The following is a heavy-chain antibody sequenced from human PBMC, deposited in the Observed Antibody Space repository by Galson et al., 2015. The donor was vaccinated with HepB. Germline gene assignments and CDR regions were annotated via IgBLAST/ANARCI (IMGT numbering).Heavy chain of an antibody. Sequence: SLRLSCAASGFTFSSYWMTWVRQAPGKGLEWVANINQDGGEKDYVDSVKGRFTVSRDNAKNSLYLQMTSLRAEDTAVYYCARHRGRMDVWGQGTTVTVSS. CDR3: ARHRGRMDV. J-gene: IGHJ6*02. CDR2: INQDGGEK. CDR1: GFTFSSYW. V-gene: IGHV3-7*03.